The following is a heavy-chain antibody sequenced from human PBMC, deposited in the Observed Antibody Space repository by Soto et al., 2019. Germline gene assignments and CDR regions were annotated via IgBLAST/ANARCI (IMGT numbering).Heavy chain of an antibody. Sequence: GGSLSLSCAASGFTFSSYGMHWVRQAPGKGLEWVAVIWYDGSNKYYADSVKGRFTISRDNSKNTLYLQMNSLRAEDTAVYYCARDEFFAGATTYYYYGMDVWGQGTTVTVSS. CDR2: IWYDGSNK. V-gene: IGHV3-33*01. CDR3: ARDEFFAGATTYYYYGMDV. D-gene: IGHD1-26*01. J-gene: IGHJ6*02. CDR1: GFTFSSYG.